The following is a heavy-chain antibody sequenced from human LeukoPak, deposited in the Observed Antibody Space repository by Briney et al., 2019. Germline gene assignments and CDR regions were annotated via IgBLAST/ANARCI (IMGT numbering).Heavy chain of an antibody. CDR2: ISAYNGNT. Sequence: ASVKVSCKASGYTFTSYGISWVRQAPGQGLEWMGWISAYNGNTNYAQKLQGRVTMTTDTSTSTAYMELRSLRSDDTAVYYCARFRCSGGSCYSENWFDPGAREPWSPSPQ. CDR3: ARFRCSGGSCYSENWFDP. V-gene: IGHV1-18*01. D-gene: IGHD2-15*01. CDR1: GYTFTSYG. J-gene: IGHJ5*02.